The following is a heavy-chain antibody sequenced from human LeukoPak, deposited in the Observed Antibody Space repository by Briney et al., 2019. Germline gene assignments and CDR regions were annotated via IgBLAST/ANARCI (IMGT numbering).Heavy chain of an antibody. V-gene: IGHV3-11*01. D-gene: IGHD3-3*01. Sequence: GGSLRLSCAASGFTFSDHYMSWIRQAPGKGLEWVSYISSSGSTIYYADSVKGRFTISRDNAKNSLYLQMNSLRAEDTAVYYCARDTHHYDFWSGYYNWFDPWGQGTLVTVSS. CDR1: GFTFSDHY. J-gene: IGHJ5*02. CDR3: ARDTHHYDFWSGYYNWFDP. CDR2: ISSSGSTI.